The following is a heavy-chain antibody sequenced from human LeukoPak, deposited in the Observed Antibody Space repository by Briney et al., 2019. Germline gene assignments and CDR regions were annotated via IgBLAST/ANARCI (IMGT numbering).Heavy chain of an antibody. D-gene: IGHD3-22*01. J-gene: IGHJ3*02. CDR3: ARDDSSGYYLNAFDI. CDR2: IYYSGST. CDR1: GGSISSGDYH. V-gene: IGHV4-30-4*01. Sequence: SQTLSLTCTVSGGSISSGDYHWSWIRQPPGKGLEWIGYIYYSGSTYYNPSLKSRVTISVDTSKNQFSLKLSSVTAADTAVYYCARDDSSGYYLNAFDIWGQGTMVTVSS.